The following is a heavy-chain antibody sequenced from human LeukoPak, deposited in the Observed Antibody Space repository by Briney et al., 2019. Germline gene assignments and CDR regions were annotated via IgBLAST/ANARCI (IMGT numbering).Heavy chain of an antibody. CDR3: AKGYSSSWTTFDY. CDR2: IHSGGST. J-gene: IGHJ4*02. V-gene: IGHV3-66*01. CDR1: GFTVSSNY. Sequence: GGSLRLSCAASGFTVSSNYMSWVRQAPGKGLEWVSLIHSGGSTYYADSVKGRFTISRDNSKNTLYLQMNSLRAEDTAVYYCAKGYSSSWTTFDYWGQGTLVTVSS. D-gene: IGHD6-13*01.